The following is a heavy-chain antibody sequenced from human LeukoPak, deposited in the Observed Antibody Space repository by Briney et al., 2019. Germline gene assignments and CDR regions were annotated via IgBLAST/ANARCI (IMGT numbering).Heavy chain of an antibody. CDR1: GYTFTGYY. CDR2: INPNSGGT. CDR3: ARDSGSSFGASNWFDP. V-gene: IGHV1-2*02. J-gene: IGHJ5*02. D-gene: IGHD6-6*01. Sequence: GASVKVSCKASGYTFTGYYMHWVRQAPGQGLEWMGWINPNSGGTNYAQKFQGRVTMTRDTSISTAYMELSRLRSDDTAVYYCARDSGSSFGASNWFDPWGQGTLVTVSS.